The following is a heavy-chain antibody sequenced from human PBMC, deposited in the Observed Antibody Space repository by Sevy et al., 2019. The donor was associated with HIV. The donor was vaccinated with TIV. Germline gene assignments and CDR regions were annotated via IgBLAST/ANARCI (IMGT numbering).Heavy chain of an antibody. CDR3: VRETTMLPRGAFDF. D-gene: IGHD3-10*01. J-gene: IGHJ3*01. V-gene: IGHV3-30-3*01. CDR2: ISFDGTDK. CDR1: GFTFSSYP. Sequence: WGSLRLSCAASGFTFSSYPMHWVRQAPGKGLEWVSFISFDGTDKYYADSVKGRFTITRDNSKNTLFLQMNSLRAEDTAFYYCVRETTMLPRGAFDFWGQGTMVTVSS.